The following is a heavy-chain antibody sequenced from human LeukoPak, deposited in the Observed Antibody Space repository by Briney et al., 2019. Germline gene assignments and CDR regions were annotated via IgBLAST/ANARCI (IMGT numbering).Heavy chain of an antibody. D-gene: IGHD3-22*01. CDR1: GGSINSGDYY. J-gene: IGHJ6*03. CDR2: IYYSGST. CDR3: ARGRITMIVVVTLYYYYYYMDV. V-gene: IGHV4-31*03. Sequence: PSETLSLTCTVSGGSINSGDYYWSWIRQHPGKGLEWIGHIYYSGSTFYNPYLKSRLTISVDNSKNQFSLKLSSVTAADTAVYYCARGRITMIVVVTLYYYYYYMDVWGKGTTVTVSS.